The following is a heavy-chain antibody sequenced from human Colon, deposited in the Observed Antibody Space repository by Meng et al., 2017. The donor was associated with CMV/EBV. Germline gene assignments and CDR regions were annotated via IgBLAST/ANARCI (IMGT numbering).Heavy chain of an antibody. J-gene: IGHJ4*02. CDR1: GFNITNFH. D-gene: IGHD3-10*01. CDR2: SVSSGESYN. Sequence: GESLKISCVASGFNITNFHMNWVRQAPGKGLEWVASSVSSGESYNYYADSVKGRFTVSRDNTKSSLYLQMNSLRAEDTAVYYCARTFGHLAFDYWGQGTLVTVPQ. V-gene: IGHV3-21*01. CDR3: ARTFGHLAFDY.